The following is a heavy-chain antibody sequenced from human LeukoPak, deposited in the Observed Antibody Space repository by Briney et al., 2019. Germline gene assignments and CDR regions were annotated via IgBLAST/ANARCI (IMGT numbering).Heavy chain of an antibody. J-gene: IGHJ4*02. Sequence: PGGSLRLSCAASGYTFSSYSINWVPQAAGKGLEWVSSISVRSNYIYYADSVRGRFRISRDDARDSLYLQMNSLRAEDTAVYYCVRLRRNSDTSGFYYYYDFWGQGTLVTVSS. D-gene: IGHD3-22*01. CDR3: VRLRRNSDTSGFYYYYDF. V-gene: IGHV3-21*01. CDR1: GYTFSSYS. CDR2: ISVRSNYI.